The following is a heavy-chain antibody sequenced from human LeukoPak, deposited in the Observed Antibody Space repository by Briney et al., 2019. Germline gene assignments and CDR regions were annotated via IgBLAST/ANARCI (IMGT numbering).Heavy chain of an antibody. CDR1: GFSFGDYS. CDR2: IRSDSSAI. V-gene: IGHV3-48*01. J-gene: IGHJ4*02. D-gene: IGHD3-22*01. Sequence: PGGSLRLSCAASGFSFGDYSMTWVRQAPGKGLEWVSYIRSDSSAIYYADSVKGRFTISRDNAKKSLYLQMNSLGAEDTAVYYCASREGYYYDSSGIALGIWGQGTLVTVSS. CDR3: ASREGYYYDSSGIALGI.